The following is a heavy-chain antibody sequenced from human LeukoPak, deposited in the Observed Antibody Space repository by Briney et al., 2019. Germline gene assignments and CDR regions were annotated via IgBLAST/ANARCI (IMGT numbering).Heavy chain of an antibody. D-gene: IGHD1-26*01. Sequence: GRSLRPSCATSGFTFSSYGMHWVRQAPGKGLEWVAVIWYDGSNKYYADSVKGRFTISRDNSKNTLYLQMNSLRAEDTAVYYCARDPGVGAHPGPAVDYWGQGTLVTVSS. V-gene: IGHV3-33*01. CDR3: ARDPGVGAHPGPAVDY. CDR2: IWYDGSNK. CDR1: GFTFSSYG. J-gene: IGHJ4*02.